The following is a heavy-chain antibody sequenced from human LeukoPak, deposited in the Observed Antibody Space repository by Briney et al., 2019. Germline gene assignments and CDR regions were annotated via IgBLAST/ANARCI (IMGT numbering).Heavy chain of an antibody. V-gene: IGHV3-23*01. CDR1: GFTFSSYA. D-gene: IGHD1-26*01. CDR2: ISGSGGST. J-gene: IGHJ3*02. Sequence: GGSLRLSCAASGFTFSSYAMSWVRQAPGKGLEWVSAISGSGGSTYYADSVKGRFTISRDNSKNALYLQMNSLRAEDTAVYYCARAGAHSGSYYDAFDIWGQGTMVTVSS. CDR3: ARAGAHSGSYYDAFDI.